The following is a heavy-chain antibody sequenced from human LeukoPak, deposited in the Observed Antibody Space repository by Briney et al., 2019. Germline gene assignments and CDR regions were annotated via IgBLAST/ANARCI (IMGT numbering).Heavy chain of an antibody. CDR2: ILYDGSNT. CDR1: GFTFSSHA. D-gene: IGHD1-26*01. V-gene: IGHV3-30-3*01. CDR3: AREYYSGNYYVFDY. J-gene: IGHJ4*02. Sequence: GGSLRLSCAASGFTFSSHAMHWVRQAPGKGLEWVAAILYDGSNTYYADSVKGRFTISRDNSKNTVYLQMNSLRVEDTAVYFCAREYYSGNYYVFDYWGQGTLVTVSS.